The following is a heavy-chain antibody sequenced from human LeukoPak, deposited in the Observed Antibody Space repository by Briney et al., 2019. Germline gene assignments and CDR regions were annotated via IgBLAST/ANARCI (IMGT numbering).Heavy chain of an antibody. CDR3: TRKSNYDGSEYWFEFDH. Sequence: TGGSLRLSCAASGFSFSDSAMHWVRQASGKGLEWVGRIRSKANTYATAYAASVKGRFTISRDDSKNTAYLQMSSLKTDDTAVYYCTRKSNYDGSEYWFEFDHWGQGTLVTVSS. CDR2: IRSKANTYAT. D-gene: IGHD3-22*01. V-gene: IGHV3-73*01. J-gene: IGHJ4*02. CDR1: GFSFSDSA.